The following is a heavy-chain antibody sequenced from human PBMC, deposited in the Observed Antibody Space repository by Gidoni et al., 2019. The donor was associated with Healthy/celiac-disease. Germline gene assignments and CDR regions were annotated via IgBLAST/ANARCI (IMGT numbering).Heavy chain of an antibody. V-gene: IGHV4-34*01. CDR2: INHSGST. Sequence: QVQLQQWGAGLLKPSETLSLTCAVYGGSFSGYYWSWSRQPPGKGLEWIGEINHSGSTNYNPSLKSRVTISVDTSKNQFSLKLSSVTAADTAVYYCARGQYDSSAYYRTWGQGTLVTVSS. CDR1: GGSFSGYY. CDR3: ARGQYDSSAYYRT. J-gene: IGHJ4*02. D-gene: IGHD3-22*01.